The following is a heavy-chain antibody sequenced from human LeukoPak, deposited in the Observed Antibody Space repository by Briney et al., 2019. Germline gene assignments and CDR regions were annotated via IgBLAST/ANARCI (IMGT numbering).Heavy chain of an antibody. Sequence: GGSLRLSCAASGFTVSSDYMIWVRQAPGKGLEWVSVIYSGGSTYYADSVKGRFTIFRDNSKNTLYLQMNSMRADDTAVYYCVRALATWGQGTLVIVSS. J-gene: IGHJ5*02. CDR2: IYSGGST. V-gene: IGHV3-53*01. CDR3: VRALAT. CDR1: GFTVSSDY.